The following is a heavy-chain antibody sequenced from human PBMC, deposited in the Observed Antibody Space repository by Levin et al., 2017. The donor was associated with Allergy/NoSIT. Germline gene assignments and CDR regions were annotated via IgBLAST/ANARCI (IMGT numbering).Heavy chain of an antibody. Sequence: PGGSLRLSCAASGFTFSSYSMNWVRQAPGKGLEWVSSISSSSSYIYYADSVKGRFTISRDNAKNSLYLQMNSLRAEDTAVYYCARVFFGYDSSGYYYYYGMDVWGQGTTVTVSS. CDR3: ARVFFGYDSSGYYYYYGMDV. CDR1: GFTFSSYS. J-gene: IGHJ6*02. CDR2: ISSSSSYI. V-gene: IGHV3-21*01. D-gene: IGHD3-22*01.